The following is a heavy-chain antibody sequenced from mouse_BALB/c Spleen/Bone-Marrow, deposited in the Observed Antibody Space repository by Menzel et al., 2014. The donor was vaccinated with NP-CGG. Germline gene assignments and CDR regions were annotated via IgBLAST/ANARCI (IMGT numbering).Heavy chain of an antibody. V-gene: IGHV1-9*01. D-gene: IGHD1-1*01. J-gene: IGHJ3*01. CDR3: ARGGYYGSSLFAY. CDR1: GYTFSSYW. Sequence: QVQLKQSGAELMKPGASVKISCKATGYTFSSYWIEWVKRRPGHGLEWIGEILPGSGSTNYNEKFKGKATFTADTSSNTAYMQLSSLTSEDSAVYFCARGGYYGSSLFAYWGQGTLVTVSA. CDR2: ILPGSGST.